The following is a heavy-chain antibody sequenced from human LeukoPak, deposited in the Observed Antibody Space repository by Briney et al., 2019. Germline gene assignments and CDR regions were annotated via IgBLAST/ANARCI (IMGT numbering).Heavy chain of an antibody. CDR1: GFTFSSYA. D-gene: IGHD3-10*01. CDR2: ISGSGGST. Sequence: PGGSLRLSCAASGFTFSSYAMSWVRQAPGKGLEWVSAISGSGGSTYYADSVKGRFTISRDNSKNTLYLQMNSLRAEDTAVYYCATQSMVLGVSEFDYWGQGTLVTVSS. J-gene: IGHJ4*02. V-gene: IGHV3-23*01. CDR3: ATQSMVLGVSEFDY.